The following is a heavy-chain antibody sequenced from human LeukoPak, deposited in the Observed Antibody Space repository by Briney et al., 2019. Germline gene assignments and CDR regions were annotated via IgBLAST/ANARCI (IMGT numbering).Heavy chain of an antibody. J-gene: IGHJ4*02. V-gene: IGHV3-7*01. CDR2: IKQDGSEK. Sequence: GGSLRLSCAASGFTFSNHWMSWVRQAPGKGLEWVANIKQDGSEKHYVDSVKGRFTISRDNAKNSLYLQMNSLRAEDTAVYYCARRYSGYDWDWGQGTLVTVSS. CDR1: GFTFSNHW. CDR3: ARRYSGYDWD. D-gene: IGHD5-12*01.